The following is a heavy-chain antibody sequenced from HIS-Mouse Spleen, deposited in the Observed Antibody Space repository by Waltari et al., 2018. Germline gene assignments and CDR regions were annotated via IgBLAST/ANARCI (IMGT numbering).Heavy chain of an antibody. J-gene: IGHJ4*02. CDR2: IYYSGST. Sequence: QLQLHESGPGLVKPSDTLSLTCTVSCGSISSSSYYWGWIRQPPGKGLEWIGSIYYSGSTYYNPSLKSRVTISVDTSKNQFSLKLSSVTAADTAVYYCAYGDYFDYWGQGTLVTVSS. CDR1: CGSISSSSYY. CDR3: AYGDYFDY. V-gene: IGHV4-39*01. D-gene: IGHD4-17*01.